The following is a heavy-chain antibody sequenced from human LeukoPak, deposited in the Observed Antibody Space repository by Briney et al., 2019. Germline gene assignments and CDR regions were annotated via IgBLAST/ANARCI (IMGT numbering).Heavy chain of an antibody. Sequence: GGSLRLSCAASGFTFSYYGMHWVRQAPGKGLEWVAFIRYDESKKFYGDSVKGRFTISRDNSKNTLYLQMNSLRTEDTAVYYCARSHLPNAYSGTYYCDYWGQGTLVTVSS. CDR3: ARSHLPNAYSGTYYCDY. CDR1: GFTFSYYG. CDR2: IRYDESKK. D-gene: IGHD1-26*01. J-gene: IGHJ4*02. V-gene: IGHV3-30*02.